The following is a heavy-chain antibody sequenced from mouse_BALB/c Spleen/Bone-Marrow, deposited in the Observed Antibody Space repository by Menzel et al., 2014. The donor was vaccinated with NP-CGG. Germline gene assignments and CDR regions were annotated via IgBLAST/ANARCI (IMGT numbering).Heavy chain of an antibody. J-gene: IGHJ1*01. CDR3: AREYYGDWYFDV. D-gene: IGHD1-1*01. CDR2: INPYSGGT. Sequence: VQLQQSGPELVKPGASMKISSKASGYPFTGYTMNWVKQSHGKNLEWIGLINPYSGGTTYNQKFKGKATLTVDKSSSTAYMELLRLTSEDSAVYYCAREYYGDWYFDVWGAGTTVTVSS. V-gene: IGHV1-18*01. CDR1: GYPFTGYT.